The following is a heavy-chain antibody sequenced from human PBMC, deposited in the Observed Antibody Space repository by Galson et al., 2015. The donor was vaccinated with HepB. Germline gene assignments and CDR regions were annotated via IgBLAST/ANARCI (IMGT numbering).Heavy chain of an antibody. CDR3: AKEFYYDNSGYYGDAFDI. D-gene: IGHD3-22*01. J-gene: IGHJ3*02. CDR1: GFAFTNYA. V-gene: IGHV3-23*01. Sequence: SLRLSCAASGFAFTNYAMNWVRQAPGRGLEWVSEITGSGDNTDYADSVKGRFTVSRDNSKNTLYLQMNSLRAEDTAVYYCAKEFYYDNSGYYGDAFDIWGHGILVTVSS. CDR2: ITGSGDNT.